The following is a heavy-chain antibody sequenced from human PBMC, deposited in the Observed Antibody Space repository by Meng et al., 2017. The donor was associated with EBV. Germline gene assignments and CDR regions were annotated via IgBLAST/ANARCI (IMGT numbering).Heavy chain of an antibody. CDR3: ARNGIAAWGWFDP. CDR1: GYTFTSYY. Sequence: QVRVVQSGDEVKKPWASVKVSFKASGYTFTSYYMHWVRQAPGQGLEWMGIINPSGGSTSYAQKFQGRVTMTRDTSTSTVYMELSSLRSEDTAVYYCARNGIAAWGWFDPWGQGTLVTVSS. V-gene: IGHV1-46*01. CDR2: INPSGGST. D-gene: IGHD6-13*01. J-gene: IGHJ5*02.